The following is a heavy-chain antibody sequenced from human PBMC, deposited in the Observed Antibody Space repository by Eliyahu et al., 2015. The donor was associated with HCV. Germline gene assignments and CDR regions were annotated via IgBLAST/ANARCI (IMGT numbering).Heavy chain of an antibody. Sequence: EVQLLESGGDLVQPGGSLRLSCAASGFTFSTYAMTWVRQAPGKGLEWLSGIDNSGDTTYYADSVKGRFTISRDNSKNTLYLQINSLSAEDTALYYCASCSGGYCYLPLDHWGQGTLVTVSS. CDR3: ASCSGGYCYLPLDH. D-gene: IGHD2-15*01. CDR1: GFTFSTYA. V-gene: IGHV3-23*01. CDR2: IDNSGDTT. J-gene: IGHJ4*02.